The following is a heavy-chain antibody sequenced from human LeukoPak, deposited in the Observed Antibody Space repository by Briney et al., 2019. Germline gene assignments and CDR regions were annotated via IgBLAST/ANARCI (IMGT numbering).Heavy chain of an antibody. D-gene: IGHD1-26*01. J-gene: IGHJ4*02. Sequence: SETLSLTCAVYGGSFSGYYWSWIRQPPGKGLEWIGEIDHSGSTNYNPSLKSRVTISVDTSKNQFSLKLSSVTAADTAVYYCRIHTVGARDFDYWGQGTLVTVSS. V-gene: IGHV4-34*01. CDR3: RIHTVGARDFDY. CDR1: GGSFSGYY. CDR2: IDHSGST.